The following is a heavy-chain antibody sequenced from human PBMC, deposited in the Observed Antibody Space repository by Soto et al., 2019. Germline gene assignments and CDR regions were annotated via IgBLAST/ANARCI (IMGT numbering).Heavy chain of an antibody. J-gene: IGHJ4*02. CDR3: ARESRQWLACDF. CDR1: NYTFTSYG. V-gene: IGHV1-18*01. CDR2: ISAYNGYT. D-gene: IGHD6-19*01. Sequence: QIQLVQSGTEVKYPGASVKVSCKASNYTFTSYGFKWVRQAPGQGIEWIGWISAYNGYTNYEKKFQGRVTMTTDASTRTAYMELRSLGFDDTAVYYCARESRQWLACDFWGQGTLVSVSS.